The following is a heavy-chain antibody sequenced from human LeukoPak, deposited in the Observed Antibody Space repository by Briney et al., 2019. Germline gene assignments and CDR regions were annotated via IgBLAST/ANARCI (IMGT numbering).Heavy chain of an antibody. CDR2: ISASGGTT. CDR3: AKEPREYCGGNACPNWLDA. CDR1: GLTFNSYA. D-gene: IGHD2-21*01. Sequence: PGGSLRLSCAASGLTFNSYAMIWVRQAPGPGLEWVSAISASGGTTYYEDSVRGQFTISRDNSENTVYLQMNSLRVEDTALYYCAKEPREYCGGNACPNWLDAWGQGTLVTVSS. V-gene: IGHV3-23*01. J-gene: IGHJ5*02.